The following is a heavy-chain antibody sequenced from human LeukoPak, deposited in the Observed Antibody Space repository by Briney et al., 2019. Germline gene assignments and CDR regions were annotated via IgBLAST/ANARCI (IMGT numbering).Heavy chain of an antibody. V-gene: IGHV3-30*18. Sequence: PGRSLRLSCAASGFTFSNYYMHWVRQAPGKGLEWVALISYDGGIEYHGDSVKGRFTISRGNSKNTVDLQMYSLRDEDTAVYYCAKEPTSYSSGWYFQDWGQGTLVTVSS. CDR3: AKEPTSYSSGWYFQD. J-gene: IGHJ1*01. D-gene: IGHD6-25*01. CDR2: ISYDGGIE. CDR1: GFTFSNYY.